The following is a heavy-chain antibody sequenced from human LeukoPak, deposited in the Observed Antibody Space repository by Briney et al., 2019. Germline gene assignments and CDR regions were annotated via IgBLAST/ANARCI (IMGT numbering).Heavy chain of an antibody. V-gene: IGHV3-21*01. CDR3: ARDWVGYCTNGVCYSESGSFDY. CDR2: ISSSSSYI. CDR1: GFTFSSYS. J-gene: IGHJ4*02. Sequence: GGSLRLSCAASGFTFSSYSMNWVRQAPGKGLEWVSSISSSSSYIYYADSVKGRFTISRDNAKNSLYLQMNSLRAEDTAVYYCARDWVGYCTNGVCYSESGSFDYWGQGTLVTVSS. D-gene: IGHD2-8*01.